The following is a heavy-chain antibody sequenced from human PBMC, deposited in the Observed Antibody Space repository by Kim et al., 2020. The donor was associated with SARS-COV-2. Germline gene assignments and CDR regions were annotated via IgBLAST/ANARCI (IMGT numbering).Heavy chain of an antibody. D-gene: IGHD3-10*01. CDR2: ISYDGSNK. V-gene: IGHV3-30*04. J-gene: IGHJ6*01. CDR1: GFTFSSYA. Sequence: GGSLRLSCAASGFTFSSYAMHWVRQAPGKGLEWVAVISYDGSNKYYADSVKGRFTISRDNSKNTLYLQMNSLRAEDTAVYYCARELLWFGDYYYYGMDV. CDR3: ARELLWFGDYYYYGMDV.